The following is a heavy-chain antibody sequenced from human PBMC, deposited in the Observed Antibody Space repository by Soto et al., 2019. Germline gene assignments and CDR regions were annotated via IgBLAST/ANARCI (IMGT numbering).Heavy chain of an antibody. V-gene: IGHV4-34*01. D-gene: IGHD2-2*03. CDR3: ARYGYCISSSCYRVGVAYYGMDV. J-gene: IGHJ6*02. Sequence: SETLSLTCAVYGGSFSGYYWSWIRQPPGKGLEWIGEINHSGSTNYNPSLKSRVTISVDTSKNQLSLKLTSVTAADTAVYYCARYGYCISSSCYRVGVAYYGMDVWGQGTTVTVSS. CDR2: INHSGST. CDR1: GGSFSGYY.